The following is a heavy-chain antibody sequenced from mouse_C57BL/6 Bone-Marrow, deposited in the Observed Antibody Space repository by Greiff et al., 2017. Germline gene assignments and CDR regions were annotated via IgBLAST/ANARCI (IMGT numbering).Heavy chain of an antibody. Sequence: QVQLQQSGAELARPGASVKMSCKASGYTFTSYTMHWVKPRPGQGLEWIGYINPRRGYTKYNQKFKDKATLTADKSSSTAYMQRSSLTSEDSAVYYCAYYGSKGYWGQGTTLTVSS. CDR2: INPRRGYT. J-gene: IGHJ2*01. D-gene: IGHD1-1*01. CDR3: AYYGSKGY. V-gene: IGHV1-4*01. CDR1: GYTFTSYT.